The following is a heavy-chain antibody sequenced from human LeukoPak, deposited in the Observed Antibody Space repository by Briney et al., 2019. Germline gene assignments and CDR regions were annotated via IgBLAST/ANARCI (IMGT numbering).Heavy chain of an antibody. D-gene: IGHD1-14*01. V-gene: IGHV3-53*01. CDR3: ARGVEPLAANTLAY. CDR1: GFTVITND. Sequence: GGSLRLSCAASGFTVITNDMTWVRQAPGTGLEWVSVLYSDGNTNYADSVQGRFTISRDNSKNTLYLEMNSLSPDDTAVYYCARGVEPLAANTLAYWGQGTLVTVSS. CDR2: LYSDGNT. J-gene: IGHJ4*02.